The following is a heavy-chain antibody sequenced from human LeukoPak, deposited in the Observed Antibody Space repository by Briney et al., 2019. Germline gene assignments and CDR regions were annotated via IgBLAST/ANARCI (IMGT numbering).Heavy chain of an antibody. CDR3: ARVMTTVTNGWFDP. Sequence: KPGGSLRLSCAASGFTFSDYYMNWVRQAPGKGLEWVSSISSSSSYIYYADSVKGRFTISRDNAKNSLYLQMNSLRAEDTAVYYCARVMTTVTNGWFDPWGQGTLVTVSS. D-gene: IGHD4-17*01. CDR1: GFTFSDYY. J-gene: IGHJ5*02. CDR2: ISSSSSYI. V-gene: IGHV3-21*01.